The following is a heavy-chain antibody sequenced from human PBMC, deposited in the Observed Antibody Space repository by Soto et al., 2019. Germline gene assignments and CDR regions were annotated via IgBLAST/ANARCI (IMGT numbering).Heavy chain of an antibody. CDR3: ARYKSQNYGTPAASSLFHS. V-gene: IGHV1-46*01. CDR2: INPSGDSR. D-gene: IGHD2-15*01. Sequence: SSVKFSCKASGFSFSDYFMHWVRQAPGQGLEWMGIINPSGDSRNYAQKFQGRVTITRDTSTSTVYMDLSSLRYEETAVYYCARYKSQNYGTPAASSLFHSGGQGTPVTVSS. CDR1: GFSFSDYF. J-gene: IGHJ4*02.